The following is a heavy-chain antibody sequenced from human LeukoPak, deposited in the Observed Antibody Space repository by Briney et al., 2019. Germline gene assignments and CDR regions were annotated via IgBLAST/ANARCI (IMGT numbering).Heavy chain of an antibody. J-gene: IGHJ4*02. CDR3: ARDRGWHQFDY. Sequence: GGSLRLSSAASGFIFSSYWMYWVRQAPGKGLEWVASIKEDGTETYYVDSVKGRFTISRDDAKSSLSLQMNSLRAEDTAVFYCARDRGWHQFDYWGQGTLVTVSS. CDR2: IKEDGTET. V-gene: IGHV3-7*01. CDR1: GFIFSSYW. D-gene: IGHD3-10*01.